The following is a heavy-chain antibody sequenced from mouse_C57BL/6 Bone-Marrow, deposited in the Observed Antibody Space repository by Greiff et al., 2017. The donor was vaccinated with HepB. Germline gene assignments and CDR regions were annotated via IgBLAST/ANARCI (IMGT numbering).Heavy chain of an antibody. V-gene: IGHV1-59*01. CDR2: IDPSDSYT. J-gene: IGHJ3*01. Sequence: VQLQQPGAELVRPGTSVKLSCKASGYTFTSYWMHWVKQRPGQGLEWIGVIDPSDSYTNYNQKFKGKATLTVDTSSSTAYMQLSSLTSEDSAVYYCARSCRPGFAYWGQGTLVTVSA. CDR3: ARSCRPGFAY. CDR1: GYTFTSYW.